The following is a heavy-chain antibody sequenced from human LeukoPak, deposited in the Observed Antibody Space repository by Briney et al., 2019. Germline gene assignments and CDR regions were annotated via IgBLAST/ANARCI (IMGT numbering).Heavy chain of an antibody. CDR2: INPNRGGT. J-gene: IGHJ4*02. CDR1: GFTFTGYY. CDR3: ARGSRVGLRNPFDY. D-gene: IGHD1-26*01. V-gene: IGHV1-2*02. Sequence: ASVKVSCKTSGFTFTGYYMHWVRQAPGQGLEWMGAINPNRGGTNSAQMFQGRVTMTRDTSISTAYMELSRLRSDDTAVYYCARGSRVGLRNPFDYWGQGTLITVSS.